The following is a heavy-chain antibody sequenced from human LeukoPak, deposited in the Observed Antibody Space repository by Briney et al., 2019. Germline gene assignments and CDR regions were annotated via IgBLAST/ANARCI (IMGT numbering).Heavy chain of an antibody. Sequence: SVKVSCKASGGTFSSYAISWVRQAPGQGLEWMGGIIPIFGTANYAQKFQGRVTITADESTSTAYMELSSLRSEDTAVYYCAREVTMVRGVLNWFDPWGQGTLVTVSS. J-gene: IGHJ5*02. CDR2: IIPIFGTA. V-gene: IGHV1-69*01. CDR3: AREVTMVRGVLNWFDP. D-gene: IGHD3-10*01. CDR1: GGTFSSYA.